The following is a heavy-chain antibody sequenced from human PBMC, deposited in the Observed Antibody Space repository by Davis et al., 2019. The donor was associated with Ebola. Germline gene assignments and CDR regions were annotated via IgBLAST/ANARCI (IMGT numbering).Heavy chain of an antibody. D-gene: IGHD4-11*01. CDR2: IWYDGSNK. V-gene: IGHV3-33*06. CDR3: AKAYSRYYYYGMDV. Sequence: GESLKISCAASGFTFSSYGMHWVRQAPGKGLEWVAVIWYDGSNKYYADSVKGRFTISRDNSKNTLYLQMNSLRAEDTAVYYCAKAYSRYYYYGMDVWGQGTTVTVSS. J-gene: IGHJ6*02. CDR1: GFTFSSYG.